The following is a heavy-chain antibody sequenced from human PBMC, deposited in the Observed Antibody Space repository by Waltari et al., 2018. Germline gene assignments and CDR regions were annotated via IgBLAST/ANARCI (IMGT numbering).Heavy chain of an antibody. Sequence: QVQLVESGGGVVQPGRSLRLSCAASGFTFSSYGMHWVRQAPGKGLEWWAVISYDGSNKYYADSVKGRFTISRDNSKNTLYLQMNSLRAEDTAVYYCAKDRRYDFWSGYSPYYYYGMDVWGQGTTVTVSS. CDR2: ISYDGSNK. D-gene: IGHD3-3*01. CDR3: AKDRRYDFWSGYSPYYYYGMDV. CDR1: GFTFSSYG. V-gene: IGHV3-30*18. J-gene: IGHJ6*02.